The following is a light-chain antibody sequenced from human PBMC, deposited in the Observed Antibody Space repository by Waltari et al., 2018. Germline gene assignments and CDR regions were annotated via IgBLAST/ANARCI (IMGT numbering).Light chain of an antibody. Sequence: QSALTQPPSVSGSPGQSVTISCTGTSNDVGRYNHVSWYQRHPGRAPKLLVYDVTKRPSGVPDRCSGSKSGNTASLAISGLQAEDEGDYFCCSYAGTYVFGNGTKVTVL. V-gene: IGLV2-11*01. CDR1: SNDVGRYNH. CDR2: DVT. J-gene: IGLJ1*01. CDR3: CSYAGTYV.